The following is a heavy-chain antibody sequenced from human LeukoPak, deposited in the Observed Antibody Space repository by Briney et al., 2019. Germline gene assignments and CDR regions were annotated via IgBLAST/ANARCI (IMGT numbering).Heavy chain of an antibody. Sequence: PSETLSLTCAVSGYSISRGYHWDWIRPPPGKGLEWIASIHHRGSTYYNPSLKSRVIMSVDTSNNQFSLKLSSVTAADTAVYYCARINWNPDYWGQGTPVTVSS. D-gene: IGHD1-1*01. V-gene: IGHV4-38-2*01. CDR2: IHHRGST. CDR3: ARINWNPDY. J-gene: IGHJ4*02. CDR1: GYSISRGYH.